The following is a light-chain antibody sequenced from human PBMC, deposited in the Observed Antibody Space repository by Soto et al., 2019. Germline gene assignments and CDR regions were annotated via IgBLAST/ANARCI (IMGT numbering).Light chain of an antibody. CDR2: AAS. CDR1: QSISRN. V-gene: IGKV3-15*01. CDR3: QQNYGTPGT. Sequence: EIVMTQSPATLSVSPVERATLSCRASQSISRNLAWYQQKPGQAPRLLIYAASTRATGLPARFSGSGSGTEFTLTISSLQPEDFATYYCQQNYGTPGTFGQGTKVDNK. J-gene: IGKJ1*01.